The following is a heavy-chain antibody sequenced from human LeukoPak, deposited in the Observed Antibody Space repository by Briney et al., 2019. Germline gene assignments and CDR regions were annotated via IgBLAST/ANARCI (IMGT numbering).Heavy chain of an antibody. J-gene: IGHJ3*02. V-gene: IGHV3-53*01. CDR3: ARDGGSIAAAGTDAFDI. CDR1: GFTVSSNY. CDR2: IYSGGST. D-gene: IGHD6-13*01. Sequence: PGGSLRLSCAAPGFTVSSNYMSWVRQAPGKGLEWVSVIYSGGSTYYADSVKGRFTISRDNSKNTLYLQMNSLRAEDTAVYYCARDGGSIAAAGTDAFDIWGQGTMVTVSS.